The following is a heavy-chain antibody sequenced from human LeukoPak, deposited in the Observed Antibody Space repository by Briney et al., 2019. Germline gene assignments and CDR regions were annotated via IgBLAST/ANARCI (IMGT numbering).Heavy chain of an antibody. J-gene: IGHJ5*02. CDR1: GFTFSSYA. CDR3: AKDTVLLWFGEFGNWFDP. D-gene: IGHD3-10*01. V-gene: IGHV3-23*01. Sequence: GGSLRLSCAASGFTFSSYAMSWVRQAPGKGLGWVSAISGSGGSTYYADSVKGRFTISRDNSKNTLYLQMNSLRAEDTAVYYCAKDTVLLWFGEFGNWFDPWGQGTLVTVSS. CDR2: ISGSGGST.